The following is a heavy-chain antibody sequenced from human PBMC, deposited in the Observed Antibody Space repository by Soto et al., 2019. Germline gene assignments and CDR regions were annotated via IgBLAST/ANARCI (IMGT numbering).Heavy chain of an antibody. D-gene: IGHD3-10*01. Sequence: EVQLVESGGGLVQPGGSLRLSCVGSGSRISNYFMSWVRQAPGKGLEWVANIKEDGSEKYYVESVKGRFTISRDNAKNSLYLQVNSLRDEDTAVYYCARPRFRGMDVWGQGTTVTVSS. CDR2: IKEDGSEK. V-gene: IGHV3-7*03. J-gene: IGHJ6*02. CDR3: ARPRFRGMDV. CDR1: GSRISNYF.